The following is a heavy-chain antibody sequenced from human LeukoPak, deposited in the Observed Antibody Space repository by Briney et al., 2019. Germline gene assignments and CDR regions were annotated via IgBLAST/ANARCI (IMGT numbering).Heavy chain of an antibody. CDR3: ARGDGAARLGY. Sequence: GGSLRLSCAASGFTFSSYWMHWVRQAPGKGLVWVSRINSDGSSTSYADSVKGRFTISRDNAKNTLYLQMNSLRAEDTAVYYCARGDGAARLGYWGQGTLVTVSS. V-gene: IGHV3-74*01. J-gene: IGHJ4*02. CDR1: GFTFSSYW. D-gene: IGHD6-6*01. CDR2: INSDGSST.